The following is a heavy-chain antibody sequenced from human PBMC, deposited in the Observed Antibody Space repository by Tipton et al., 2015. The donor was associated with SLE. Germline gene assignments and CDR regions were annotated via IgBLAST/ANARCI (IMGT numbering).Heavy chain of an antibody. CDR1: GGPISSGSHY. D-gene: IGHD6-19*01. CDR3: GRHMSVAGQKALFDS. J-gene: IGHJ4*02. V-gene: IGHV4-39*07. CDR2: LFFNGAA. Sequence: GLVKPSETLSLTCTVSGGPISSGSHYWGWVRQSPGRGLEWVGSLFFNGAAYDNPSLKSRFDISVDTSKNQFSLRLASVTAADTAVYYCGRHMSVAGQKALFDSWGQGILVVVSS.